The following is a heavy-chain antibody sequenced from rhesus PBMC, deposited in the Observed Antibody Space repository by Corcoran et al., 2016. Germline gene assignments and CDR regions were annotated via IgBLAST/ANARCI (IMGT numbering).Heavy chain of an antibody. J-gene: IGHJ4*01. CDR1: GGSISGYY. Sequence: QVQLQESGPGLVKPSETLSLTCTVSGGSISGYYWNWIRQPPGKGLEWIGNIYGRGSTTSSNPSLKSRVTLSVDTSKNQLSLKLSSVTAADTAVYYCARRFDYWGQGVLVTVSS. CDR3: ARRFDY. V-gene: IGHV4S11*01. CDR2: IYGRGSTT.